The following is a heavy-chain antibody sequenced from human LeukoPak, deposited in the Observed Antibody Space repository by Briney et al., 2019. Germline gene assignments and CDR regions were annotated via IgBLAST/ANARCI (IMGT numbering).Heavy chain of an antibody. D-gene: IGHD3-9*01. V-gene: IGHV1-2*02. CDR2: INPNSGGT. CDR3: ARGYYDILTGYLSYFDY. CDR1: GYTFTSYG. J-gene: IGHJ4*02. Sequence: ASVKVSCKASGYTFTSYGISWVRQAPGQGLEWMGWINPNSGGTNYAQKFQGRVTMTRDTSISTAYMELSRLRSDDTAVYYCARGYYDILTGYLSYFDYWGQGTLVTVSS.